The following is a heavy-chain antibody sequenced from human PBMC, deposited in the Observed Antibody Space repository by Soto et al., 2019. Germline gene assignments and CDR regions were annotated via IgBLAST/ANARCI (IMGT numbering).Heavy chain of an antibody. Sequence: QVQVVESGGGVVQPGRSLRLSCVGSGFAFSNFGMHWVRQAPGKGLEWVAVIWHNGNHKDYADYAKGRFSITRDNSKNILHLEINSLRVADTAVYYCATDPGQDEAMDYWGQGTLVTVSS. CDR2: IWHNGNHK. CDR1: GFAFSNFG. J-gene: IGHJ4*02. V-gene: IGHV3-33*01. CDR3: ATDPGQDEAMDY.